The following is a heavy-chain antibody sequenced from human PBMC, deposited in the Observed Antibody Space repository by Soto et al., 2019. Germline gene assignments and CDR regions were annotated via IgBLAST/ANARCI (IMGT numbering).Heavy chain of an antibody. Sequence: PSETLSLTCTVSGDSISSYSWSWIRQPPGKGLEWIGYIYYSGSTNYNPSLKSRVTISVDTSKNQFSLKLSSVTAADTAVYYCARYYDSSDWFDPWGQGTLVTVSS. V-gene: IGHV4-59*01. CDR3: ARYYDSSDWFDP. D-gene: IGHD3-22*01. CDR1: GDSISSYS. J-gene: IGHJ5*02. CDR2: IYYSGST.